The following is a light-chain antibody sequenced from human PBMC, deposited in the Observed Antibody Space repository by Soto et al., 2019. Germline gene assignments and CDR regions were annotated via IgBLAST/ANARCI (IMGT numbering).Light chain of an antibody. CDR2: GAS. CDR3: QQYGSSPPSSVT. V-gene: IGKV3-20*01. Sequence: EIVLTQSPGTLSLSPGERATLSCRASQSVSSSYLAWYQQKPGQAPRLLIYGASSRATGIPDRFSGSGSGTDFTLTISRLEPEDFAVYYCQQYGSSPPSSVTFGPGTKVDIK. J-gene: IGKJ3*01. CDR1: QSVSSSY.